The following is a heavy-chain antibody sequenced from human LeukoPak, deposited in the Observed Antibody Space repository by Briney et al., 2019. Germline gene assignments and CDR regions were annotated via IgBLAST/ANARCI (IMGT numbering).Heavy chain of an antibody. CDR1: GFTFSSYW. V-gene: IGHV3-74*01. J-gene: IGHJ6*02. Sequence: GGSLRLSCAASGFTFSSYWMHWVRQAPGKGLVWVSRINSDGSSTSYADSVKGRFTISRDNAKNTLYLQMNSLRAEDTAVYYRARSTVVNYYGMDVWGQGTTVTVSS. CDR3: ARSTVVNYYGMDV. CDR2: INSDGSST. D-gene: IGHD4-23*01.